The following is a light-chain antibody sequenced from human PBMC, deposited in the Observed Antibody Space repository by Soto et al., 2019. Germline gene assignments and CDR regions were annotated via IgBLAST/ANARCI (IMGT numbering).Light chain of an antibody. CDR1: SGHSSYA. J-gene: IGLJ1*01. CDR2: LNSDGSH. V-gene: IGLV4-69*01. CDR3: QTWGPGFYV. Sequence: QLVLTQSPSASASLGASAKLTCTLSSGHSSYAIAWHQQQPEKGPRYLMNLNSDGSHTKGDGIPDRFSGSSSGAERYLTISSLQSEDEADYYCQTWGPGFYVFGTGTKLTVL.